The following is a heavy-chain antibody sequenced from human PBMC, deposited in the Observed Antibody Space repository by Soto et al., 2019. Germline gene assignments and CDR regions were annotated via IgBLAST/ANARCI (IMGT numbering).Heavy chain of an antibody. CDR2: IYHSGST. CDR1: GGSISSGGYS. Sequence: KTSETLSLTCAVSGGSISSGGYSWSWIRQPPGKGLEWIGYIYHSGSTYYNPSLKSRVTISVDTSKNQFSLKLSSVTAADTAVYYCARGKTRSGYYYWFDPWGQGTLVTVSS. D-gene: IGHD3-22*01. V-gene: IGHV4-30-2*01. CDR3: ARGKTRSGYYYWFDP. J-gene: IGHJ5*02.